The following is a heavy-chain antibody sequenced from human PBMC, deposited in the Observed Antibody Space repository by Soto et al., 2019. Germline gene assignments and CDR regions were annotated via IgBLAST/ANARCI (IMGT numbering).Heavy chain of an antibody. V-gene: IGHV1-18*01. CDR1: GYSFSSYG. D-gene: IGHD6-13*01. CDR3: ARTAPASGPSYLDY. CDR2: ISAYDGNT. J-gene: IGHJ4*02. Sequence: QVQLVQSGADVKKPGASVKVSCKASGYSFSSYGISWVRQAPGQGLEWMGWISAYDGNTIYAQKFQGRVTMTTDTSTRTAYMEVRSLRSDDTAVYHCARTAPASGPSYLDYWGQGTLLYVSS.